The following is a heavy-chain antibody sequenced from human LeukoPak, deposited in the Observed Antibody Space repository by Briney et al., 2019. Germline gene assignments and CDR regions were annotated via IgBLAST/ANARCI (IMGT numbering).Heavy chain of an antibody. J-gene: IGHJ2*01. CDR1: GGSISSSSHY. V-gene: IGHV4-39*01. CDR3: ARQLLRYIAGEGDWHFDF. CDR2: ISYSGST. D-gene: IGHD3-9*01. Sequence: PSETLSLTCTVSGGSISSSSHYWGWIRQPPGKGLEWIGSISYSGSTYYNPSLESRVTILVDTSKNLFSLKLSSVTAADTAVYFCARQLLRYIAGEGDWHFDFWGRGTLVTVSS.